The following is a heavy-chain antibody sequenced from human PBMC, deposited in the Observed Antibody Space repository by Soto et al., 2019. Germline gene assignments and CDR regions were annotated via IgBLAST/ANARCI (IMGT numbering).Heavy chain of an antibody. V-gene: IGHV1-69*12. J-gene: IGHJ4*02. CDR1: GGTFSSYA. D-gene: IGHD4-17*01. CDR3: ASHYGGMDYFAY. Sequence: QVQLVQSGAEVKKPGSSVKVSCKASGGTFSSYAISWVRQAPGQGLEWMGGIIPIFGTANYAQEFQGRVTITADESTSTACMELSSLSSEGTAVYYCASHYGGMDYFAYWGQGTLVTVSS. CDR2: IIPIFGTA.